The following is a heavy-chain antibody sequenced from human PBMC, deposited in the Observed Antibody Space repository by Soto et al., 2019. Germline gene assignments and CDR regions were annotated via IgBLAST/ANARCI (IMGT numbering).Heavy chain of an antibody. Sequence: NPSETLSLTCTVSGGSISSYYWSWIRQPAGKGLEWIGRIYTSGSTNYNPSLKSRVTMSVDTSKNQFSLKLSSVTAADTAVYYCARGIVVVPAANHWFDPWGQGTLVTVSS. D-gene: IGHD2-2*01. CDR3: ARGIVVVPAANHWFDP. V-gene: IGHV4-4*07. CDR1: GGSISSYY. J-gene: IGHJ5*02. CDR2: IYTSGST.